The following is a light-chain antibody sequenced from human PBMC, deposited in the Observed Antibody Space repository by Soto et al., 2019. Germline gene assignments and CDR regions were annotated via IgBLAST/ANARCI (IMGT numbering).Light chain of an antibody. CDR3: QVWDSSSDPRV. Sequence: SSELTQPPSASVAPGKTSSITFGGNKIGSKSVHWYQQKPGQSTVLVIYYDSDRPSGIPERFSGSNSGNTATLTISRGEAGDEADYYCQVWDSSSDPRVFGGGTKLTVL. CDR1: KIGSKS. CDR2: YDS. V-gene: IGLV3-21*04. J-gene: IGLJ2*01.